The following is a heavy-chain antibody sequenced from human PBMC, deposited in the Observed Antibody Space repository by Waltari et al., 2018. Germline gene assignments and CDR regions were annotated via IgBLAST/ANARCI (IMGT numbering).Heavy chain of an antibody. J-gene: IGHJ3*02. CDR2: IYTSGST. V-gene: IGHV4-61*09. Sequence: QVQLQESGPGLVKPSQPLSLTCPVSCGSLSYVSSFWRRTREPPGKGLEWIGYIYTSGSTNYNPSLKSRVTISVDTSKNQFSLKLSSVTAADTAVYYCAREVDIVATRFGAFDIWGQGTMVTVSS. CDR3: AREVDIVATRFGAFDI. CDR1: CGSLSYVSSF. D-gene: IGHD5-12*01.